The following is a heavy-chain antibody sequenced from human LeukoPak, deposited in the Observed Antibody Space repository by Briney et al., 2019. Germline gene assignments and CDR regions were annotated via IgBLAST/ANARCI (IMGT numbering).Heavy chain of an antibody. CDR3: ARDCTNGVCVKQFDY. J-gene: IGHJ4*02. V-gene: IGHV3-48*03. CDR1: GFTFSSYE. Sequence: GGSLRLSCAASGFTFSSYEMNWVRQAPGEGLEWVSYISSSGSTIYYADSVKGRFTISRDNAKNSLYLQMNSLRAEDTAVYYCARDCTNGVCVKQFDYWGQGTLVTVSS. CDR2: ISSSGSTI. D-gene: IGHD2-8*01.